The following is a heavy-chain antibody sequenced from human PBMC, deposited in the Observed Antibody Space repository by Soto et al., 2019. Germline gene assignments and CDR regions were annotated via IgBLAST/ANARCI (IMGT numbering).Heavy chain of an antibody. V-gene: IGHV3-30*04. CDR1: GFTFSSYA. Sequence: QVQLVASGGGVVQPGRSLRLSCAASGFTFSSYAMHWVRQAPGKGLEWVAVISYDGRNKYYADSVKGRFSITRDNSKNTLDLQMNSLRAEDTAVYYCVSSDYGDYWGQGTLVTVSS. D-gene: IGHD4-17*01. CDR3: VSSDYGDY. CDR2: ISYDGRNK. J-gene: IGHJ4*02.